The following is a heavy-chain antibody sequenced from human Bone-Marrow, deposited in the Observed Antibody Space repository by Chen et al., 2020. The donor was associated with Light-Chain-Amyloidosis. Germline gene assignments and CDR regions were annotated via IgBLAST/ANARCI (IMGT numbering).Heavy chain of an antibody. Sequence: EVQLVESGGGLLQRGGSLRLSCAASGFAFSSYSMSWVRQAPGKGLEWVATISGSGGSRYYGDSVKCRFTISRDNCKNALFLQMNSLRAEDTAVYYCAKDISYDDILPGYPADAFDIWGQGTMVTVSS. CDR1: GFAFSSYS. D-gene: IGHD3-9*01. CDR2: ISGSGGSR. CDR3: AKDISYDDILPGYPADAFDI. J-gene: IGHJ3*02. V-gene: IGHV3-23*04.